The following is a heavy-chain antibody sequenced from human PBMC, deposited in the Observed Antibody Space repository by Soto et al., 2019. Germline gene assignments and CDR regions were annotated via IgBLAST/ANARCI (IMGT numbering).Heavy chain of an antibody. CDR2: IIPIFGTA. Sequence: QVQLVQSGAEVKKPGSSVKVSCKASGGTFSSYAISWVRQAPGQGLEWMGGIIPIFGTANYAQKFQGRVTITADESTGTAYMELSSLRSEDTAVYYCARSVYYDFWSGYFGWFDPWGQGTLVTVSS. V-gene: IGHV1-69*12. CDR1: GGTFSSYA. D-gene: IGHD3-3*01. J-gene: IGHJ5*02. CDR3: ARSVYYDFWSGYFGWFDP.